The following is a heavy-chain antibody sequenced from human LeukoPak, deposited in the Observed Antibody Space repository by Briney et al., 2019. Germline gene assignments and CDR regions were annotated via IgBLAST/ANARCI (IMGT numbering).Heavy chain of an antibody. J-gene: IGHJ4*02. CDR1: GGSISSYY. V-gene: IGHV4-59*06. Sequence: SETLSLTCTVSGGSISSYYWSWIRQHPGKGLEWIGYIYYSGSTYYNPSLKSRVTISVDTSKNQFSLKLSSVTAADTAVYYCARTDGAKYYDFWSGYFFDYWGQGTLVTVSS. CDR2: IYYSGST. D-gene: IGHD3-3*01. CDR3: ARTDGAKYYDFWSGYFFDY.